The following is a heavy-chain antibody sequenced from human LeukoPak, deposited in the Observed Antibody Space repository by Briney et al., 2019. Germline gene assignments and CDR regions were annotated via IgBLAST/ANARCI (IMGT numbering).Heavy chain of an antibody. J-gene: IGHJ4*02. V-gene: IGHV1-2*02. CDR2: MNPNSADT. D-gene: IGHD2-15*01. CDR3: ARSSGDSSLDY. CDR1: GYTFTVYY. Sequence: ASVTLSFTASGYTFTVYYIHWVRQALGQAPEWMVWMNPNSADTNYAQRFQGRVTMTRDMSISTAYMELSSLRSDDTAIFYCARSSGDSSLDYWGQGTLVTVSS.